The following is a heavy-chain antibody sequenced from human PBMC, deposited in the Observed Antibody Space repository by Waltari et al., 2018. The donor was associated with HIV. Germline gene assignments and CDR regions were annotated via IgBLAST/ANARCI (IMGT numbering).Heavy chain of an antibody. Sequence: EVQLVEYGGGLVQPGGSLRLSCAAAGFTFSSYWMHWVRQAPGKGLVWFSRINTDGSDTRYGDSVKGRFTISRDNAKNTLYLQMNSLRDEDTAMYYCARDRYTGSSDFDYWGQGTLVSVSS. CDR1: GFTFSSYW. V-gene: IGHV3-74*01. J-gene: IGHJ4*02. CDR2: INTDGSDT. CDR3: ARDRYTGSSDFDY. D-gene: IGHD1-26*01.